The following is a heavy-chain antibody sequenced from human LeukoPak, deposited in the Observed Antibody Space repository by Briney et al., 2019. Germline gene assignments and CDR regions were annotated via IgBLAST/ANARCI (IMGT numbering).Heavy chain of an antibody. CDR3: ARARRLTGAPPAGSRRHAEPYYYYMDV. V-gene: IGHV1-2*02. CDR1: GYTFTGYY. CDR2: INPNSGGT. Sequence: EASVKVSCKASGYTFTGYYMHWVRRAPGQGLEWMGWINPNSGGTNYAQKFQGRVTMTRDTSISTAYMELSRLRSDDTAVYYCARARRLTGAPPAGSRRHAEPYYYYMDVWGKGTTVTVSS. D-gene: IGHD4/OR15-4a*01. J-gene: IGHJ6*03.